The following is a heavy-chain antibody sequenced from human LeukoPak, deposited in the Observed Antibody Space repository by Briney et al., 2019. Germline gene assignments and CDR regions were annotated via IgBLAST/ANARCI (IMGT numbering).Heavy chain of an antibody. D-gene: IGHD3-10*01. CDR3: ARARRSGSSYYFDY. V-gene: IGHV4-59*01. CDR1: GGSISSYY. Sequence: SETLSLTCTVSGGSISSYYWSWIRQPPGKGLEWIGYIYYSGSTNYNPSLKSRVTISVDTSKNQFSLKLSSVTAADTAVYYCARARRSGSSYYFDYWGQGTLVTVSS. CDR2: IYYSGST. J-gene: IGHJ4*02.